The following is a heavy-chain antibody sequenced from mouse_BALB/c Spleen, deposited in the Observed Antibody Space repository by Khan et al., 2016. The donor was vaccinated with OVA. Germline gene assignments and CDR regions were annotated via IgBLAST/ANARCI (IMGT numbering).Heavy chain of an antibody. CDR3: AREEALYHIDH. D-gene: IGHD3-2*02. CDR2: IYPGTDNS. J-gene: IGHJ2*01. CDR1: GYIFTSYW. V-gene: IGHV1-76*01. Sequence: QVQLKESGAELVRPGASVKLSCKTSGYIFTSYWIHWVKQRSGQGLEWIARIYPGTDNSYYNDMFKDKATLTADKSSSTAYMQLSSLKSEDSDVYVCAREEALYHIDHWGQGTTLTVSS.